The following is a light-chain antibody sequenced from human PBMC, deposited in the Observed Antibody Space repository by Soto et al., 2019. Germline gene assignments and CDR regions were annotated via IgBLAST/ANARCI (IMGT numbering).Light chain of an antibody. CDR2: DVS. Sequence: QSVLTQPPSASGSPGQSVTISCTGTRSDLGGYNYVSWYQQHPGKAPKLLIYDVSKRPSGVPDRFSGSKSGNTASLTVSGLQTEDEADYYCSSYAGSSNWGVVFGGGTKLTVL. CDR1: RSDLGGYNY. V-gene: IGLV2-8*01. J-gene: IGLJ2*01. CDR3: SSYAGSSNWGVV.